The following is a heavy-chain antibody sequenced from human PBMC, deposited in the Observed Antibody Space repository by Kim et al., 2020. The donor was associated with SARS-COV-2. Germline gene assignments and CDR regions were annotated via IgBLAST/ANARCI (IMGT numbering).Heavy chain of an antibody. V-gene: IGHV4-59*13. D-gene: IGHD1-1*01. Sequence: SETLSLTCTVSGGSISSYYWSWIRQPPGKGLEWIGYIYYSGSTNYNPSLKSRVTISVDTSKNQFSLKLSSVTAADTAVYYCARDYNEGDPPYYYGMDVWGLGTTVTVSS. CDR1: GGSISSYY. CDR2: IYYSGST. J-gene: IGHJ6*02. CDR3: ARDYNEGDPPYYYGMDV.